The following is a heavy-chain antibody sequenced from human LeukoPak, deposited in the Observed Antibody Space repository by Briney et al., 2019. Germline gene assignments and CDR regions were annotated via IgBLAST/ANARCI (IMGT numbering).Heavy chain of an antibody. CDR1: GFTFSSYG. J-gene: IGHJ3*02. CDR2: INGSGGAT. CDR3: AKDLWESSSWYQDAFGI. D-gene: IGHD6-13*01. V-gene: IGHV3-23*01. Sequence: GGSLRLSCAASGFTFSSYGMSWVRQAPGKGLEWVSTINGSGGATYYADSVKGRFTISRDNSKNTLYLQMNSLRAEDTAVFYCAKDLWESSSWYQDAFGIWGQGTMVTVSS.